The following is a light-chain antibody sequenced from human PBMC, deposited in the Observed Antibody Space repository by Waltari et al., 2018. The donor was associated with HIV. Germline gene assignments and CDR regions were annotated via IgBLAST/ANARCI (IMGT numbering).Light chain of an antibody. CDR2: EVN. CDR3: SSYAGSAVV. J-gene: IGLJ2*01. CDR1: SSDVGAYNH. Sequence: QSALTQPPSASGSRGQSVTIPCTGISSDVGAYNHVSWYQQYPGMAPKLIIYEVNKRPSGVPDRFSGSKSGNTASLTVSGLQAEDEADFYCSSYAGSAVVFGGGTKLTVL. V-gene: IGLV2-8*01.